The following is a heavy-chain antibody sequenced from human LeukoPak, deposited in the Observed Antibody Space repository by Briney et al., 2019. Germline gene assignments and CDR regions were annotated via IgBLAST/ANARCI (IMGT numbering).Heavy chain of an antibody. D-gene: IGHD6-13*01. Sequence: SETLSLTCTASGGSISGYYWSWIRQPPGKGLEWIGYIYYSGSTNYNPSLKTRVTISVDTSKNQVSLKLSSVTAADTAVYYCARRLAAAGHYYHYYGMDVWGQGTTVSVSS. CDR3: ARRLAAAGHYYHYYGMDV. CDR2: IYYSGST. J-gene: IGHJ6*02. CDR1: GGSISGYY. V-gene: IGHV4-59*08.